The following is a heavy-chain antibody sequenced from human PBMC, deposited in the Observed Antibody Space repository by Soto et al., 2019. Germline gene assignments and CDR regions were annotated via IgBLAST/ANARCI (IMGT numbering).Heavy chain of an antibody. Sequence: SVKVSCKASGFTFTSSAVQWVRQARGQRLEWIGWIVVGSGNTNYAQKFQERVTITRDMSTSTAYMELSSLRSEDTAVYYCAADPYYYDSSGVYYYYGMDVWGQGTTVTVSS. V-gene: IGHV1-58*01. CDR1: GFTFTSSA. CDR3: AADPYYYDSSGVYYYYGMDV. J-gene: IGHJ6*02. D-gene: IGHD3-22*01. CDR2: IVVGSGNT.